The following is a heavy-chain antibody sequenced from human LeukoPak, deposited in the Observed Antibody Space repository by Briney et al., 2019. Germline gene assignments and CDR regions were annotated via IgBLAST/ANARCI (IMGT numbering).Heavy chain of an antibody. J-gene: IGHJ4*02. CDR1: GFTFDDYG. CDR3: AKGEKKWLARQPNY. Sequence: RTGGSLRLSCAASGFTFDDYGMSWVRQAPGKGLEWVSGINWNGGSTGYADSVKGRFTISRDNAKNSLYLQMNSLRAEDTALYYCAKGEKKWLARQPNYWGQGTLVTVSS. CDR2: INWNGGST. D-gene: IGHD6-19*01. V-gene: IGHV3-20*04.